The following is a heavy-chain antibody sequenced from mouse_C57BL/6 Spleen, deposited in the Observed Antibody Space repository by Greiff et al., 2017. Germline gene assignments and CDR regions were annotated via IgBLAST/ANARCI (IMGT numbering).Heavy chain of an antibody. CDR1: GFTFSDYG. CDR2: ISSGSSTI. V-gene: IGHV5-17*01. D-gene: IGHD2-5*01. Sequence: EVKLEESGGGLVKPGGSLKLSCAASGFTFSDYGMHWVRQAPEKGLEWVAYISSGSSTIYYADTVKGRFTISRDNAKNTLFLQMTSLRSEDTAMYYCARARSNLYYFDYWGQGTTLTVSS. J-gene: IGHJ2*01. CDR3: ARARSNLYYFDY.